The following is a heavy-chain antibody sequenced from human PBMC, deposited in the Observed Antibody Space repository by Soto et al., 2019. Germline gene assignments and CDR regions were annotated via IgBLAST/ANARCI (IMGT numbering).Heavy chain of an antibody. CDR3: VREYYGSGVL. Sequence: GSLRLSCAASGFTLAIYTMSWVRQAPGKGLQWVSYISDGGHNTYYADSVKGRFTISRDDLLGTLYLQMNSLRAEDTALYYCVREYYGSGVLWGQGTLVTVSS. D-gene: IGHD3-10*01. J-gene: IGHJ4*02. CDR2: ISDGGHNT. CDR1: GFTLAIYT. V-gene: IGHV3-23*01.